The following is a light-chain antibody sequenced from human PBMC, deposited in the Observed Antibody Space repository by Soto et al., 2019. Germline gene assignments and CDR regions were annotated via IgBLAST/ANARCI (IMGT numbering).Light chain of an antibody. Sequence: EIVLTQSPGTLSLSPGERATLSCRASQSGFSFYLAWFQQKPGQAPRLLIYGASSRATGIPERFSGSGSGTDFTLTISRLEPEDLAVYYCRQYGNSPWTLGQGTKVDIK. CDR2: GAS. V-gene: IGKV3-20*01. CDR1: QSGFSFY. J-gene: IGKJ1*01. CDR3: RQYGNSPWT.